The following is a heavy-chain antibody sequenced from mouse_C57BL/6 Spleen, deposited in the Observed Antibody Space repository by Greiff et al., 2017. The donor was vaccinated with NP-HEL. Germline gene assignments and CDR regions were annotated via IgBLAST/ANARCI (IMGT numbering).Heavy chain of an antibody. CDR3: ARSYYYGSSPCFDG. CDR1: GYAFSSSW. V-gene: IGHV1-82*01. D-gene: IGHD1-1*01. CDR2: LYPGDGDT. Sequence: VQLQESGPELVKPGASVKISCKASGYAFSSSWMNWVKQRPGKGLEWIGRLYPGDGDTNYNGKFKGKATLTADTSSSTAYMQLSSLTAEDSAVDFCARSYYYGSSPCFDGWGQGTTLTVSS. J-gene: IGHJ2*01.